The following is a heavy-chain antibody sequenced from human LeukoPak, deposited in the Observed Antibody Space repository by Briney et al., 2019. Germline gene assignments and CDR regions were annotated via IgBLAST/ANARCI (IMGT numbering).Heavy chain of an antibody. CDR3: ARIDGSLTY. Sequence: GGSLRLSCAASGFDFNHYAMSWVRQAPGKGLEWVSSMSNRGGSIYYADSVKGRFTISRDNSKNTLFLQMNSLRAEDTATYYCARIDGSLTYWGQGTLVSVSS. CDR1: GFDFNHYA. V-gene: IGHV3-23*01. CDR2: MSNRGGSI. J-gene: IGHJ4*02. D-gene: IGHD2-15*01.